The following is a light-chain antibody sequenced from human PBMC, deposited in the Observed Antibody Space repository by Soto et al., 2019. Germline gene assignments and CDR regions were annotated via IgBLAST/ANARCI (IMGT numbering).Light chain of an antibody. J-gene: IGLJ2*01. CDR2: EVS. Sequence: QSVLTQPPSASGSPGQSVTISCTGTSSDVGGYNYVSWYQHHPGMAPKLMIYEVSKRPSGVPDRFSGSKSGNTASLTVSGLQAEDEADYYCSSHAGSKNVVFGGGTKLTVL. CDR1: SSDVGGYNY. CDR3: SSHAGSKNVV. V-gene: IGLV2-8*01.